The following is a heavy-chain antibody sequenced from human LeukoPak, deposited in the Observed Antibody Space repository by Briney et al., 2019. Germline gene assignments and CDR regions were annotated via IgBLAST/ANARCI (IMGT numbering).Heavy chain of an antibody. CDR3: AKDSSSRRYFDY. J-gene: IGHJ4*02. V-gene: IGHV3-23*01. D-gene: IGHD6-13*01. CDR2: ISGSGGST. Sequence: SGGSLRLSCAGSGFTFSSYAMSWVRQAPGKGLEWVSAISGSGGSTYYADSVQGRFTISRDNSKYTLYLQMNSLRAEDTAVYYCAKDSSSRRYFDYWGQGTLVTVSS. CDR1: GFTFSSYA.